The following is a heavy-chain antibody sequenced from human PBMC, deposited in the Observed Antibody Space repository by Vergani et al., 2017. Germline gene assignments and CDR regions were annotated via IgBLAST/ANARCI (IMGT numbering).Heavy chain of an antibody. CDR3: AKDAYYNSSSYYYMDV. Sequence: EVQLLESGGGLVQPGGSLRLSCAASGFTFSSYAMSWVRQAPGKGLEWVSAISGSGGSTYYADSVKGRFTISRDNSKNTLYLQMNSLRAEDTAVYYCAKDAYYNSSSYYYMDVWGKGTTVTVSS. V-gene: IGHV3-23*01. D-gene: IGHD3-22*01. CDR2: ISGSGGST. J-gene: IGHJ6*03. CDR1: GFTFSSYA.